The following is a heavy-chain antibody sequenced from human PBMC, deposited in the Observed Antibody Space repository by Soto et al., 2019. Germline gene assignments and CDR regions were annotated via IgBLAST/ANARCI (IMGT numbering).Heavy chain of an antibody. J-gene: IGHJ6*02. CDR3: AHRRRYYYGMDV. CDR1: GFSLSTSGVG. CDR2: IYWDDDK. V-gene: IGHV2-5*02. Sequence: QITLKESGPTLVKPTQTLTLTCTFSGFSLSTSGVGVGWIRQPPGKALEWLALIYWDDDKRYSPSLKSRLTITKDSSKNQVVLTMTDMDPVDTATYYCAHRRRYYYGMDVWGQGTTVTVSS.